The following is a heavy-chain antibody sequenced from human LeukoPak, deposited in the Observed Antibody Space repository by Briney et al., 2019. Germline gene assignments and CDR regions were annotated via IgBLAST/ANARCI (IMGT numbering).Heavy chain of an antibody. CDR2: LTNSGGTT. D-gene: IGHD1-14*01. Sequence: GGSLRLSCSAYGFTLSSYVMSWVRQAPGKGLEWVSTLTNSGGTTYYADSVKGRFTISRDNSKNALYLQMNSLRDEDTAIYYCANRRNYASDYWGQGTLVTVSS. CDR1: GFTLSSYV. V-gene: IGHV3-23*01. J-gene: IGHJ4*02. CDR3: ANRRNYASDY.